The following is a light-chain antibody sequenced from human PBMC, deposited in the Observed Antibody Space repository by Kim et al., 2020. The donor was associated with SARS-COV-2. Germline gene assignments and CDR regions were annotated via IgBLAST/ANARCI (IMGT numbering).Light chain of an antibody. CDR1: SDSSDAGYD. J-gene: IGLJ2*01. CDR2: GNS. CDR3: PSYDSSLSGVV. Sequence: RTISSAAGSSDSSDAGYDVHWYQQPPETAPKLLISGNSQRPSGVPDRFSGSKSGTSASLAISGLQAEDEAYYCCPSYDSSLSGVVFGGGTQLTVL. V-gene: IGLV1-40*01.